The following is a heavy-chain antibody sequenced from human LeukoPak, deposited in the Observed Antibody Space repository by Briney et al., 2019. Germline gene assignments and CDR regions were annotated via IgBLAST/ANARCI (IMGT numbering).Heavy chain of an antibody. Sequence: SETLSLTCAVYGGSFSGYYWSWIRQPPGKGLEWIGEINHSGSTNYNPSLKSRVTISVDTSKNQFSLKLSSVTAADTAVYYCARDVGAAALGWFDPWGQGTLVTVSS. CDR2: INHSGST. D-gene: IGHD6-13*01. V-gene: IGHV4-34*01. CDR3: ARDVGAAALGWFDP. CDR1: GGSFSGYY. J-gene: IGHJ5*02.